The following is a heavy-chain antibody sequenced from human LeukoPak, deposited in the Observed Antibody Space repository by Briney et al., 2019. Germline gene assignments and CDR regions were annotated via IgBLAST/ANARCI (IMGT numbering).Heavy chain of an antibody. V-gene: IGHV1-46*01. CDR3: ARDPGAVAASYYFDY. CDR2: INPSGGST. J-gene: IGHJ4*02. Sequence: ASVKVSCKASGYTFTSYYMHWVRQAPGQGLEWMGIINPSGGSTSYAQKFQGRVTMTRDTSTSTVYMELSSLRSEDTAVYYCARDPGAVAASYYFDYWGQGTLVIVSS. CDR1: GYTFTSYY. D-gene: IGHD6-19*01.